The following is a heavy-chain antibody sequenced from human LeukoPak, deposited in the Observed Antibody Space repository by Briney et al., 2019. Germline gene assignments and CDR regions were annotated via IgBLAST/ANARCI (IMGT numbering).Heavy chain of an antibody. J-gene: IGHJ4*02. CDR3: ARGRIETIAPYSGSYPPDY. D-gene: IGHD1-26*01. Sequence: GGSLRLSCAASGFTFSDYYMSWIRQAPGKGLEWVSYISSSGSTIYYADSVKGRFTISRDNAKNSLYLQMNSLRAEDTAVYYCARGRIETIAPYSGSYPPDYWGQGTLVTVSS. CDR2: ISSSGSTI. CDR1: GFTFSDYY. V-gene: IGHV3-11*01.